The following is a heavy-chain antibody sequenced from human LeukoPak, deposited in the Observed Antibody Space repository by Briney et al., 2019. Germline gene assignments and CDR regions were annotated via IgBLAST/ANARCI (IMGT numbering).Heavy chain of an antibody. CDR2: IYYSGST. J-gene: IGHJ4*02. D-gene: IGHD3-22*01. CDR1: GGSISSYY. Sequence: SETLSLTCTVCGGSISSYYWSLIRQPPGKGLEWIGYIYYSGSTNYNPSLKSRVTISVDTSKNQFSLKLSSVTAADTAVYYCARDGGDYDSSGYYGSFDYWGQGTLVTVSS. V-gene: IGHV4-59*01. CDR3: ARDGGDYDSSGYYGSFDY.